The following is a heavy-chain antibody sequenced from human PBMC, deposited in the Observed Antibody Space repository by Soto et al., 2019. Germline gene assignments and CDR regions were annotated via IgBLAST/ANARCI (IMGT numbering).Heavy chain of an antibody. D-gene: IGHD3-10*01. CDR3: AKNRGSGNPFYYDMDV. Sequence: EVQLLESGGGLVQPGGSLRLSCAASGFTFSGYVMSWVRQAPGKGLEWVSVIRSGGIMTFYADSVEGRFTISRDDSKSTLYLLMDSLRAEDTAVYHCAKNRGSGNPFYYDMDVWGQGTTVTVSS. V-gene: IGHV3-23*01. CDR2: IRSGGIMT. CDR1: GFTFSGYV. J-gene: IGHJ6*02.